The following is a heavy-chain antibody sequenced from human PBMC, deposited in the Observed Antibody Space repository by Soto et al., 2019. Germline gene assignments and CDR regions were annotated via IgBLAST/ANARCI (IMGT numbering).Heavy chain of an antibody. V-gene: IGHV3-23*01. Sequence: PGGSLRLSCAASGFTFSSYAMSWVRQAPGKGLEWVSAISGSGGSTYYADSVKGRFTISRDNSKDTLYLQMNSLRAEDTAVYYCAKDLGRYPGGMDVWGQGTTVTVSS. CDR2: ISGSGGST. CDR3: AKDLGRYPGGMDV. CDR1: GFTFSSYA. J-gene: IGHJ6*02. D-gene: IGHD1-20*01.